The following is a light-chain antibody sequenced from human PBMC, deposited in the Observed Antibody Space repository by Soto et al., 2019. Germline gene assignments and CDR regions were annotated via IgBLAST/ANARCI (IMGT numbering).Light chain of an antibody. Sequence: QSVLTQPASVSGSPGQSITISCTGTSSDVGSHNLVSWYQQHPRQAPKLMIYEVSKRPLGVSARFSASKSGNTASLTISGLQAEDEADYYCCSYGGSRAVFGGGTQLTVL. V-gene: IGLV2-23*02. J-gene: IGLJ7*01. CDR3: CSYGGSRAV. CDR2: EVS. CDR1: SSDVGSHNL.